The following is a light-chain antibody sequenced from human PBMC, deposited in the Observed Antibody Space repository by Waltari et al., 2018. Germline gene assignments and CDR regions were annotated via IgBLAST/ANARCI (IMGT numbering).Light chain of an antibody. V-gene: IGLV6-57*04. CDR3: QSYDSNNHQV. J-gene: IGLJ7*01. CDR2: EDD. CDR1: SGSIASNS. Sequence: FILTQPHSVSESPGKTVTISCTRSSGSIASNSVQWYQQRPGSAPTTLIYEDDRRPSGVPDRLSGSIDSASNSAPLPISGLKTEDGADYCCQSYDSNNHQVFGGGTQLTVL.